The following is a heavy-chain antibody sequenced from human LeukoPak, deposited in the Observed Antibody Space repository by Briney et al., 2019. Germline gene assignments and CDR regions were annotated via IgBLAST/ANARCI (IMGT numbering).Heavy chain of an antibody. V-gene: IGHV3-66*01. J-gene: IGHJ4*02. CDR3: VRVDDYGDYPYYFDS. CDR2: IYSGGSI. D-gene: IGHD4-17*01. CDR1: GFLVSSKY. Sequence: GGSLRLSCAASGFLVSSKYMSWVRQAPGKGLEWVSVIYSGGSIYYADSVKGRFTISRDNSKNTVYLQMNSLRAEDTAVYYCVRVDDYGDYPYYFDSWGQGTLVTVSS.